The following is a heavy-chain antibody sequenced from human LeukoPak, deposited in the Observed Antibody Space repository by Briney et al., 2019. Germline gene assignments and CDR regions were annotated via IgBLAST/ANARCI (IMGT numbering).Heavy chain of an antibody. CDR3: ARAETYSSGWYDPFFDY. J-gene: IGHJ4*02. D-gene: IGHD6-19*01. CDR1: TYSISSGYY. V-gene: IGHV4-38-2*02. Sequence: SETLSLTCTVSTYSISSGYYWGWIRRPPGKGLEWIGSIYHSGSSYYNPSLKSRVTISVDTSKNQFSLKLRSVTAADTAVYHCARAETYSSGWYDPFFDYWGQGTPVTVST. CDR2: IYHSGSS.